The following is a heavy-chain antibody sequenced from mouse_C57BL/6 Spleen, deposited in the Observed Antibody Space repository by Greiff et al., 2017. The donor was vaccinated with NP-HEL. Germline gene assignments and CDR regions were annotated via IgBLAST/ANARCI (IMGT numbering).Heavy chain of an antibody. V-gene: IGHV5-17*01. D-gene: IGHD1-1*01. Sequence: EVHLVESGGGLVKPGGSLKLSCAASGFTFSDYGMHWVRQAPEKGLEWVAYISSGSSTIYYVDTVKGRFTISRDNAKNTLFLQMTSLRSEDTAMYYCARGGSIWYFDVWGTGTTVTVSS. J-gene: IGHJ1*03. CDR1: GFTFSDYG. CDR3: ARGGSIWYFDV. CDR2: ISSGSSTI.